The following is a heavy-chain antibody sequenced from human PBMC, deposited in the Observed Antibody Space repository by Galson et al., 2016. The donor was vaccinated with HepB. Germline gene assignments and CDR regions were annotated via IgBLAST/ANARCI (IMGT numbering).Heavy chain of an antibody. Sequence: LRLSCAASRFTFSSYWMHWVRQAPGKGLVWVSRINSDGSSTTYADSVKGRFTVSRDNAKNTLYLQMNSLRAEDTAVYYCARGTVQHCGWLSYFDSWGQGTLVTVSS. CDR3: ARGTVQHCGWLSYFDS. CDR2: INSDGSST. CDR1: RFTFSSYW. D-gene: IGHD3-9*01. V-gene: IGHV3-74*01. J-gene: IGHJ4*02.